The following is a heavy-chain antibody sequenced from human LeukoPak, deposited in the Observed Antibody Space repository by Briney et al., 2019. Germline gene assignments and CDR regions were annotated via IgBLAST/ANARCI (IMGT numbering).Heavy chain of an antibody. V-gene: IGHV3-7*01. CDR1: GFTFSTYW. Sequence: GGSLRLSCEASGFTFSTYWMSWVRQAPGKGPECVANIKPDGSDKYYVDSMKGRFTISRDNAKNSLYLQMNSLRAEDTAVYYCARRDIAATLDYWGQGTLVTVSS. D-gene: IGHD2-15*01. CDR3: ARRDIAATLDY. J-gene: IGHJ4*02. CDR2: IKPDGSDK.